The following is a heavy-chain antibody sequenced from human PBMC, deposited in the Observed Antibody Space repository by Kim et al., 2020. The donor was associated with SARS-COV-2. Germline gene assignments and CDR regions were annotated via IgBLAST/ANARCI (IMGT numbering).Heavy chain of an antibody. CDR3: ARGGISTVITV. D-gene: IGHD4-17*01. CDR2: S. J-gene: IGHJ4*02. Sequence: SNYHPSLKSRVTLSVDTSTNQFSLKQSSVTAADTAIYYCARGGISTVITVWGQGTLVTVSS. V-gene: IGHV4-4*07.